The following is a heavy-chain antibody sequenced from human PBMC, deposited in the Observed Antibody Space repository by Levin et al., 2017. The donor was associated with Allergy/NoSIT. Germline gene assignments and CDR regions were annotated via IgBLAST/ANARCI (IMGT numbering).Heavy chain of an antibody. Sequence: GESLKISCAASGLSFSNYAMNWVRQAPGMRPEWVSYINSIGSSIDDADFVKGRFTTSRDNAKNSLYLQMNSLRAEDTAVYYCTTGNGLADYWGQGTLVTVSS. CDR2: INSIGSSI. V-gene: IGHV3-48*01. CDR3: TTGNGLADY. J-gene: IGHJ4*02. D-gene: IGHD3/OR15-3a*01. CDR1: GLSFSNYA.